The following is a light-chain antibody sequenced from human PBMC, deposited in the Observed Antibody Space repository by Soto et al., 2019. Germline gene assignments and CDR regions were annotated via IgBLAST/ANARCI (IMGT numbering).Light chain of an antibody. J-gene: IGKJ1*01. CDR3: QQSYTIPGT. CDR2: SAS. Sequence: DIQMTQAPSSLSGSLLDIVTLTCRASQDIDKYLNWYQQKPGQAPKFLIQSASTLQSGVPSRFSGSGSGTEFTLIIAGLQPEDFATYHCQQSYTIPGTFGQGTKVDIK. V-gene: IGKV1-39*01. CDR1: QDIDKY.